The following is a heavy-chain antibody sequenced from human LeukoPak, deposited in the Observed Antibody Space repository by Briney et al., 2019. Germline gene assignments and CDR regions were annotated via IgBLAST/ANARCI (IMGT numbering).Heavy chain of an antibody. CDR1: GGSISSYY. V-gene: IGHV4-59*08. CDR3: ARLGLYHYQGMDV. CDR2: IYYSGST. Sequence: PSETLSLTCTVSGGSISSYYWSWIRQPPGKGLEWIGYIYYSGSTNYNPSLKSRVTISVDTSKNQFSLKLSSVTAADTAVYYCARLGLYHYQGMDVWGQGTTVTVSS. D-gene: IGHD3-16*01. J-gene: IGHJ6*02.